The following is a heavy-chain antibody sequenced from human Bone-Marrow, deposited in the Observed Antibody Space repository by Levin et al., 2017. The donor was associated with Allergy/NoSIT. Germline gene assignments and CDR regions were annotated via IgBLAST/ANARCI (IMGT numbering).Heavy chain of an antibody. J-gene: IGHJ4*02. D-gene: IGHD6-19*01. CDR3: ARGPTIAVAPGFDY. V-gene: IGHV3-30-3*01. CDR2: ISYDGSNK. CDR1: GFPFSSYA. Sequence: LSLTCAASGFPFSSYAMHWVRQAPGKGLEWVAAISYDGSNKYYADSVKGRFTISRDNSKNTLYLQMNSLRAEDTTVYYCARGPTIAVAPGFDYWGQGSLVTVSS.